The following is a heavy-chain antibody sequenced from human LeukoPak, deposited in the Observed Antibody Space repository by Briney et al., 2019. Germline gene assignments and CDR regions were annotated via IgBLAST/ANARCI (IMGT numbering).Heavy chain of an antibody. V-gene: IGHV4-39*07. J-gene: IGHJ4*02. CDR2: IYYSGST. CDR1: GGSISSSSYY. Sequence: SETLSLTCTVSGGSISSSSYYWGWIRQPPGKGLEWIGSIYYSGSTYYNPSLKSRVTISVDTSKNQFSLRLSSVTAADTAVYYCARGRAAPRVYGYWGQGTLVTVSS. D-gene: IGHD6-13*01. CDR3: ARGRAAPRVYGY.